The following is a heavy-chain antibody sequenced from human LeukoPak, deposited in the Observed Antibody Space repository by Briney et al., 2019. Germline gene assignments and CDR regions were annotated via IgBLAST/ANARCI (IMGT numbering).Heavy chain of an antibody. CDR1: GGSISSYY. J-gene: IGHJ6*03. CDR3: ARSPPSSGWPPYMDV. Sequence: SETLSLTCTVSGGSISSYYWSWIRQPPGKGLEWIGYIYYSGSTNYNPSLKSRVTISVDTSKNQFSLKLSSVTAADTAVYYCARSPPSSGWPPYMDVWGKGTTVTISS. D-gene: IGHD6-19*01. V-gene: IGHV4-59*01. CDR2: IYYSGST.